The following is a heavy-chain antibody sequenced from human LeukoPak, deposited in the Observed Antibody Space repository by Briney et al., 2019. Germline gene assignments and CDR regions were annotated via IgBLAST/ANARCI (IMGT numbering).Heavy chain of an antibody. CDR3: ARGLGLLSI. Sequence: SETLSLTCAVYGGSFSGYYWSWNRQPPGKGLEWIGEINHSRSTNSNPSRKSRVTISVDTSKNQFSLKLSSATAADTAVYYCARGLGLLSIWGQGTMVTVSS. V-gene: IGHV4-34*01. CDR1: GGSFSGYY. D-gene: IGHD2-21*01. J-gene: IGHJ3*02. CDR2: INHSRST.